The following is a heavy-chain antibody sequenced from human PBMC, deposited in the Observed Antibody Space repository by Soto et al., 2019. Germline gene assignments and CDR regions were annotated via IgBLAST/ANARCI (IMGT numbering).Heavy chain of an antibody. CDR2: IIPISDTT. J-gene: IGHJ6*02. Sequence: QVQLVQSGAEVKKPGSSVKVSCKASGGTFSSYAISWERQAPGQGLEWMGGIIPISDTTNYAQKFQGRVTITADESTSTAYRERSSLRSEDTAVYYCARSQGSSTSLEIYYYYYYGMDVWGQGTTVTVSS. V-gene: IGHV1-69*01. D-gene: IGHD2-2*01. CDR3: ARSQGSSTSLEIYYYYYYGMDV. CDR1: GGTFSSYA.